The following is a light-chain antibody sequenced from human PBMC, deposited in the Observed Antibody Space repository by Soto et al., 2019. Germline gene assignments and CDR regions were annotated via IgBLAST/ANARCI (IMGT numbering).Light chain of an antibody. CDR3: QTYDTAPAWA. V-gene: IGKV1-27*01. CDR2: AAS. CDR1: QGISNY. Sequence: DIQMTQSPSSLSASVGDRVTIACRASQGISNYLAWFQQKPGKVPKLLIFAASALQSGVPSRFSGSGSGTDFTLTIGSLQPEDVATYYCQTYDTAPAWAFGQGTSVEIK. J-gene: IGKJ1*01.